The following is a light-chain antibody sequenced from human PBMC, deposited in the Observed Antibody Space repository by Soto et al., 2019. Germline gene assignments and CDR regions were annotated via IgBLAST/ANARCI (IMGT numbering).Light chain of an antibody. J-gene: IGKJ4*01. V-gene: IGKV3-20*01. CDR2: GAS. CDR1: HTVSTTY. Sequence: EIVLTQSPVTLSLSPGERATLSCRASHTVSTTYLAWYRQKPGQAPRLLIYGASSRATGIPDRFSGSGSGTDFTLTISRLEPEDCAVYYCQQYGNSPPITFGGGTKV. CDR3: QQYGNSPPIT.